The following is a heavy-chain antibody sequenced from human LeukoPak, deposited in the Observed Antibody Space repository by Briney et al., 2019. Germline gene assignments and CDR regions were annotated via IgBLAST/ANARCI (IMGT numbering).Heavy chain of an antibody. CDR3: ARDIVVVPAARGRFDP. CDR2: IYYSGST. J-gene: IGHJ5*02. V-gene: IGHV4-59*12. CDR1: GGSISSYY. D-gene: IGHD2-2*01. Sequence: SETLSLTCTVSGGSISSYYWSWIRQPPGKGLEWIGYIYYSGSTNYNPSLKSRVTISVDTSKNQFSLKLSSVTAADTAVYYCARDIVVVPAARGRFDPWGQGTLVTVSS.